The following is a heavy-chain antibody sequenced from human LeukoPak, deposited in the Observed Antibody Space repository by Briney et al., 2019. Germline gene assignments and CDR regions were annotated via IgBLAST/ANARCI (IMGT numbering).Heavy chain of an antibody. J-gene: IGHJ1*01. CDR2: IHYSGTT. CDR3: TASGNSWWEGFFHD. Sequence: SETLSLTCTVSRASMSSFFWSWIRQPPGKGLEWIGHIHYSGTTKYNPSLTSRITLSMDTSKSQVSLRLTSVTAADTAMYYCTASGNSWWEGFFHDWGQGTLVSVSS. CDR1: RASMSSFF. D-gene: IGHD2-8*02. V-gene: IGHV4-59*03.